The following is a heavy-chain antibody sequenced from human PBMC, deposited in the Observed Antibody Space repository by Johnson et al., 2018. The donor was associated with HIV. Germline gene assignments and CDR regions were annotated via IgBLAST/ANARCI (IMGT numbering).Heavy chain of an antibody. V-gene: IGHV3-66*02. D-gene: IGHD5-18*01. J-gene: IGHJ3*02. Sequence: VQLVESGGGLVQPGGSLRLSCAASGFTFSSYWMRWVRQAPGKGLEWVSVLFSGGDTYYADSVRGGFTISRDNYKNTLYLQMNSLRAEDTAIYYCARGQLWLLDDALDIWGQGTMVTVSS. CDR2: LFSGGDT. CDR1: GFTFSSYW. CDR3: ARGQLWLLDDALDI.